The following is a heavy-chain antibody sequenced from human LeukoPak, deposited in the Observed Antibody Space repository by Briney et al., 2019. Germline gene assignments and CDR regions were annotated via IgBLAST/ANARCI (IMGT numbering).Heavy chain of an antibody. V-gene: IGHV3-30*02. CDR2: IQFDGSIE. J-gene: IGHJ4*02. Sequence: GALRLSCTASGFLFSTYGMHWVRQAPGKGLEWVAFIQFDGSIEFYIDSVKGRFTISRDNSKNTLYLQMNSLRPEDTSVYYCAKDQQLQPFHYWGRGTLVTVSS. D-gene: IGHD2-2*01. CDR3: AKDQQLQPFHY. CDR1: GFLFSTYG.